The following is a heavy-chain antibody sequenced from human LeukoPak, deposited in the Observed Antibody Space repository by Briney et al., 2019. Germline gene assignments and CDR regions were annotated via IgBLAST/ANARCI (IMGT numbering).Heavy chain of an antibody. CDR3: ARGGPDHAFDI. V-gene: IGHV3-74*01. CDR1: GFTFSPYW. Sequence: GGSLRLSCAASGFTFSPYWMHWVRQAPGKGLVWVSRINSDGIGTIYADSVKGRFTISRDNAKNTPYLLMNSLRAEDTAVYYCARGGPDHAFDIWGQGTMVTVSS. CDR2: INSDGIGT. J-gene: IGHJ3*02.